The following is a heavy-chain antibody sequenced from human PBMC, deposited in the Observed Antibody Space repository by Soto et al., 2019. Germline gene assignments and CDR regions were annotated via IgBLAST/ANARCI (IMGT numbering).Heavy chain of an antibody. D-gene: IGHD3-10*01. V-gene: IGHV3-72*01. Sequence: EVQLVESGGGLVQPGGSLRLSCAASGFSFSDHYMDWVRRAPGKGLEWVGRTRNKANSYTTEYAASVKGRFTISRDDSKNSLYLQMNSLKTEDTAVYYCTKEGYYGSGSSHYYYYYGMDVWGQGATVTVSS. CDR1: GFSFSDHY. CDR3: TKEGYYGSGSSHYYYYYGMDV. CDR2: TRNKANSYTT. J-gene: IGHJ6*02.